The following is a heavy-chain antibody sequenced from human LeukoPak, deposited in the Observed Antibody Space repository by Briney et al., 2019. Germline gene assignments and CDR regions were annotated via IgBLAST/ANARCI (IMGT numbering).Heavy chain of an antibody. V-gene: IGHV4-34*01. J-gene: IGHJ2*01. CDR3: ARCITVVYYFDL. Sequence: SETLSLTCAVDGGSFSGYYWSWFRQPPGKGLEWIGEIHYTGATNYSPSLKGRVTISPGTSNNQVSLRMKSVTAADTAVYYCARCITVVYYFDLWGRGTLVTVSS. CDR2: IHYTGAT. D-gene: IGHD1-20*01. CDR1: GGSFSGYY.